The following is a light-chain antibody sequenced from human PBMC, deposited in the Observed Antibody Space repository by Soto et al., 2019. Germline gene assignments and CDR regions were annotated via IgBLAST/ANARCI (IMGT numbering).Light chain of an antibody. Sequence: QSVPTQPASVSGSPGQSITISCTGTSSDVGSYDLVSWYQQRPGKPPKLMIYEVNKRPSGVSNRFSGSRSGNTASLTISGLQAEDETDYYCCSYAGSSNVVFGGGTKVTVL. CDR2: EVN. J-gene: IGLJ2*01. V-gene: IGLV2-23*02. CDR3: CSYAGSSNVV. CDR1: SSDVGSYDL.